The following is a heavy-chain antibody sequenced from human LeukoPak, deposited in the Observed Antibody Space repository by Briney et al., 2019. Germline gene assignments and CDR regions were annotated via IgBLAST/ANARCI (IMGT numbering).Heavy chain of an antibody. D-gene: IGHD6-13*01. CDR2: IKQDGSEK. CDR3: ARVEPIAAAGIGRGPLDV. V-gene: IGHV3-7*01. J-gene: IGHJ6*04. Sequence: GGSLRLSCAASGFTFSSYWMSWVRQAPGKGLEWVANIKQDGSEKYYVDSVKGRFTISRDNAKNSLYLQMNSLRAEDTAVYYCARVEPIAAAGIGRGPLDVWGKGTTVTISS. CDR1: GFTFSSYW.